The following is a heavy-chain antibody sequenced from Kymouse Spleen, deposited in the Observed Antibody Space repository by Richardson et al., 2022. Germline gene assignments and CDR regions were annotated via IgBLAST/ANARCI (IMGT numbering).Heavy chain of an antibody. J-gene: IGHJ3*02. D-gene: IGHD3-10*01. V-gene: IGHV4-59*01. CDR3: ARSGDQGAFDI. CDR2: IYYSGST. Sequence: QVQLQESGPGLVKPSETLSLTCTVSGGSISSYYWSWIRQPPGKGLEWIGYIYYSGSTNYNPSLKSRVTISVDTSKNQFSLKLSSVTAADTAVYYCARSGDQGAFDIWGQGTMVTVSS. CDR1: GGSISSYY.